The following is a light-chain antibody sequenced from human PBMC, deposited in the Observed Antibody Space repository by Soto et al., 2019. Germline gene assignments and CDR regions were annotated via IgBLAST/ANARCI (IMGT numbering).Light chain of an antibody. J-gene: IGLJ1*01. CDR2: DVS. CDR1: IDDVTAYYR. CDR3: SVYTRTSTYV. V-gene: IGLV2-18*01. Sequence: QSALTQPPSVSGSPGQSVTISCSGTIDDVTAYYRVSWYQQTPGTAPKLMIYDVSNRPSGVPDRFSGSRSGNMASLTISGRQAEDEGEYYFSVYTRTSTYVFGTGSKLTVL.